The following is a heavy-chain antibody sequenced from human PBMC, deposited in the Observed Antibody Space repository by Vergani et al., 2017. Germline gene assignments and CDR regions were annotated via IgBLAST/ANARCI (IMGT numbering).Heavy chain of an antibody. Sequence: QVDLQESGPGLVKSSETLSLNCAVSGYSVGSGYYWGWIRQPPGRGLEWIGCVHRNGNTYYTSSPRSRPTISRDTSTNHFSLRLTAVTAADTAGYYCARQKPYGSAHVDFWGRGVLVTVSA. CDR1: GYSVGSGYY. J-gene: IGHJ4*02. CDR3: ARQKPYGSAHVDF. CDR2: VHRNGNT. V-gene: IGHV4-38-2*01. D-gene: IGHD3-10*01.